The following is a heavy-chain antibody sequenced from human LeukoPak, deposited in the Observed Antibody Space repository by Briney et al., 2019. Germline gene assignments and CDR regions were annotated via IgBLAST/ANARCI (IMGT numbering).Heavy chain of an antibody. CDR3: ARAPYCSGGSCYLYYYVDV. CDR1: GGSISSSSYY. J-gene: IGHJ6*03. Sequence: SETLSLTCTVSGGSISSSSYYWRWIRQPPGKGLEWIGSIYYSGSTYYNPSLKSRVTISVDTSKNQFSLKLSSVTAADTAVYYCARAPYCSGGSCYLYYYVDVWGKGTTVTVSS. CDR2: IYYSGST. V-gene: IGHV4-39*07. D-gene: IGHD2-15*01.